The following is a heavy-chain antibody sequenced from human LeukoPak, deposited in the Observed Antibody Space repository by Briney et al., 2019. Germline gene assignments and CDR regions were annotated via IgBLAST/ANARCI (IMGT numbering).Heavy chain of an antibody. Sequence: GGSLRLSCAAAGFTFDDYAMHWVRQAPGKGLEWVSGINWNGVSTVSADSVKGRFTISRDNAKNSLYLQMNSLRAEDTALYHCARARQYYDYVWGSYRGTWFDPWGQGTLVTVSS. CDR1: GFTFDDYA. J-gene: IGHJ5*02. CDR2: INWNGVST. CDR3: ARARQYYDYVWGSYRGTWFDP. V-gene: IGHV3-20*01. D-gene: IGHD3-16*02.